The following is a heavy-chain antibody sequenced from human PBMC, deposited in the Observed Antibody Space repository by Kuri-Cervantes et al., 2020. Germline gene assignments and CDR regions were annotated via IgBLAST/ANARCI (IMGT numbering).Heavy chain of an antibody. J-gene: IGHJ4*02. V-gene: IGHV1-46*01. Sequence: ASVKVSCKASGYTFTSYYMHWVRQAPGQGLEWMGIINPSGGSTSYAQKFQGRVTMTTDTSTSTAYMELRSLRSDDTAVYYCARDPPWALPMKAVAVCFDYWGQGTLVTVSS. CDR1: GYTFTSYY. CDR3: ARDPPWALPMKAVAVCFDY. CDR2: INPSGGST. D-gene: IGHD6-19*01.